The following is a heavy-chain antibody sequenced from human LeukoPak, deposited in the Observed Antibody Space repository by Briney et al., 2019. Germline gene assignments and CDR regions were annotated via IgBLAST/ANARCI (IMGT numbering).Heavy chain of an antibody. V-gene: IGHV1-18*01. J-gene: IGHJ6*03. CDR1: GCTFISYG. CDR2: ISDYNGNT. CDR3: ARLTPYYYYYMDV. Sequence: AAVTVSCKASGCTFISYGISWVRQPPGRGLEWMGWISDYNGNTNYAQKLQGRVTMTTDTATSTAYMELRSLRSDDTAMYYCARLTPYYYYYMDVWGKGTTVTVSS.